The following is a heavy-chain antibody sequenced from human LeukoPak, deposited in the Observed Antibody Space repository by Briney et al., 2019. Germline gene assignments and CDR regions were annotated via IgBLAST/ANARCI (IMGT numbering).Heavy chain of an antibody. CDR3: AREQSGTRGWYTVGY. CDR1: GFTFSTYA. Sequence: PGGSLRLSCAASGFTFSTYAITWVRQGPGKGLEWVSAIRPDGDRTYYANSVRGRFTISRDNSKDTVYLQINGLRVEDTAVYYCAREQSGTRGWYTVGYWGQGTLVTVSS. J-gene: IGHJ4*02. CDR2: IRPDGDRT. D-gene: IGHD6-19*01. V-gene: IGHV3-23*01.